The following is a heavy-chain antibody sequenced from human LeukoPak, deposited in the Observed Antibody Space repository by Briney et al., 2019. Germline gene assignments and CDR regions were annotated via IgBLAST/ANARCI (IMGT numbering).Heavy chain of an antibody. J-gene: IGHJ4*02. Sequence: GGSLRLSCAASGFTFSSYWMSWVRQAPGKGLEWVANIKQDGSEKYYVDSVKGRFTISRDNAKNSLYLQMNSLRAEDTAVYYCARETNYDFWSGFDYWGQGTLVTVSS. D-gene: IGHD3-3*01. V-gene: IGHV3-7*01. CDR1: GFTFSSYW. CDR2: IKQDGSEK. CDR3: ARETNYDFWSGFDY.